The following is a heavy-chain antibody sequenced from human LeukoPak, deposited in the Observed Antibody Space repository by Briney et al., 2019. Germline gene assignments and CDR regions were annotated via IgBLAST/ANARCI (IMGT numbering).Heavy chain of an antibody. Sequence: SQTLSLTCTVSGGSISSGGYYWSWIRQHPGKGLEWIGYIYYSGSTYYNPSLKSRVTISVDPSKNQFSLKLSSVTAADTAVYYCARAGGVESYYYDSSGFDYWGQGTLVTVYS. CDR2: IYYSGST. J-gene: IGHJ4*02. D-gene: IGHD3-22*01. V-gene: IGHV4-31*03. CDR1: GGSISSGGYY. CDR3: ARAGGVESYYYDSSGFDY.